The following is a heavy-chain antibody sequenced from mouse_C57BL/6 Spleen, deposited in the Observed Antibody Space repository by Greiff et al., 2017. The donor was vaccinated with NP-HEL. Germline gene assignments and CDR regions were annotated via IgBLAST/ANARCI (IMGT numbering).Heavy chain of an antibody. D-gene: IGHD1-1*01. CDR1: GFTFSSYA. CDR2: ISSGGDYI. CDR3: TRSYYYGSSYAYYFDY. Sequence: EVQGVESGEGLVKPGGSLKLSCAASGFTFSSYAMSWVRQTPEKRLEWVAYISSGGDYIYYADTVKGRFTISRDNARNTLYLQMSSLKSEDTAMYYCTRSYYYGSSYAYYFDYWGQGTTLTVSS. V-gene: IGHV5-9-1*02. J-gene: IGHJ2*01.